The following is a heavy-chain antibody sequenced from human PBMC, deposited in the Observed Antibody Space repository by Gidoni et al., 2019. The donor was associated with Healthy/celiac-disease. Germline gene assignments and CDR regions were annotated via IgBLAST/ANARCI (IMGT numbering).Heavy chain of an antibody. V-gene: IGHV3-48*01. CDR3: ARDGLLYYDILTGYYRNWYFDL. CDR2: ISSSSSTI. CDR1: GFTFSSYS. Sequence: EVQLVESGGGLVQPGGSLRLSCAASGFTFSSYSMNWVRQAPGKGLEWVSYISSSSSTIYYADSVKGRFTISRDNAKNSLYLQMNSLRAEDTAVYYCARDGLLYYDILTGYYRNWYFDLWGRGTLVTVSS. J-gene: IGHJ2*01. D-gene: IGHD3-9*01.